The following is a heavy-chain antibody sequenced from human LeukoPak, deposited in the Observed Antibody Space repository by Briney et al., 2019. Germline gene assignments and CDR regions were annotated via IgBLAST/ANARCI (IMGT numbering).Heavy chain of an antibody. CDR1: GFTFDDYA. Sequence: GGSLRLSCAASGFTFDDYAMHWVRQAPGKGLEWVSLISGDGGSTYYADSVKGRFTISRDNSKNSLYLQMNSLRTEDTALYYCAKDINTGDILTGYHWFYYYYGMDVWGQGTTVTVSS. V-gene: IGHV3-43*02. CDR2: ISGDGGST. CDR3: AKDINTGDILTGYHWFYYYYGMDV. J-gene: IGHJ6*02. D-gene: IGHD3-9*01.